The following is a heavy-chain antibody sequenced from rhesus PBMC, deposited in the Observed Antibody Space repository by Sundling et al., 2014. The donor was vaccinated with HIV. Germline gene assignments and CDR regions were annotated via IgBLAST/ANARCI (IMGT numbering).Heavy chain of an antibody. D-gene: IGHD4-23*01. CDR2: IYSGNGNT. Sequence: QVRLQESGPGTVEAFRDPCPLTCVVTDDLISGAYGWGWIRQSPGKGLEWIGNIYSGNGNTYYNPSLKSRVTISIDTSKDQFSLELVSVTVADTAVYYCTRGLMNTLLDSWGQGVVVIVSS. J-gene: IGHJ6*01. CDR1: DDLISGAYG. CDR3: TRGLMNTLLDS. V-gene: IGHV4-127*01.